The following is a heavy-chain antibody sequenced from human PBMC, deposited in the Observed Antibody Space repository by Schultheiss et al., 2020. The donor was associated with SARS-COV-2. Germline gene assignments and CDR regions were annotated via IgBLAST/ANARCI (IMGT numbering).Heavy chain of an antibody. D-gene: IGHD6-19*01. V-gene: IGHV1-18*01. CDR3: ARPMYSSGWYGFDY. CDR2: ISTYNGNT. J-gene: IGHJ4*02. Sequence: ASVKVSCKASGYTFSSYGISWVRQAPGQGLEWMGWISTYNGNTNYAQKLQGRVTITADESTSTAYMELSSLRSEDTAVYYCARPMYSSGWYGFDYWGQGTLVTVSS. CDR1: GYTFSSYG.